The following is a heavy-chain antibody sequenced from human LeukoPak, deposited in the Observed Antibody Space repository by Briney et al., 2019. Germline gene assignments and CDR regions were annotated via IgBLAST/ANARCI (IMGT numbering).Heavy chain of an antibody. V-gene: IGHV1-69*13. J-gene: IGHJ6*02. D-gene: IGHD1-20*01. CDR3: ARDNWNDGSANYYYYGMDV. Sequence: EASVKVSCTASGGTFSSYAISWVRQAPGQGLEWMGGIIPIFGTANYAQKFQGRVTITADESTSTAYMELSSLRSEDTAVYYCARDNWNDGSANYYYYGMDVWGQGTTVTVSS. CDR1: GGTFSSYA. CDR2: IIPIFGTA.